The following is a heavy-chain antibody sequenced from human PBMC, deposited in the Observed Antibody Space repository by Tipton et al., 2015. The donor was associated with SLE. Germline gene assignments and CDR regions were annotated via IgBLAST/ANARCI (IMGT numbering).Heavy chain of an antibody. V-gene: IGHV4-59*01. J-gene: IGHJ5*02. Sequence: LRLSCTVSHGSISSFYWSWIRQPPGKGLEWIGCIYHRGDTAYNTSLKSRVTMSVDTSKKQVSLKLSSVTAADTAVYYCARDQEMTSGENRFDPWGQGTLISVSS. CDR2: IYHRGDT. CDR3: ARDQEMTSGENRFDP. D-gene: IGHD5-24*01. CDR1: HGSISSFY.